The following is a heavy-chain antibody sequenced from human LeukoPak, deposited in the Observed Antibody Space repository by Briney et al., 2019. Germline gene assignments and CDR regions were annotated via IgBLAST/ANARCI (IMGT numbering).Heavy chain of an antibody. V-gene: IGHV3-33*01. J-gene: IGHJ4*02. CDR2: IWYDGSNK. CDR3: VGSSGWLFDY. D-gene: IGHD6-19*01. Sequence: GRSLRLSCAASGFTFSSYGMHWVRQAPGKGLEWVAVIWYDGSNKYYADSVKGRFTISRDNSKNTLYLQMNSLRAEDTAVYYCVGSSGWLFDYWGQGILVAVSS. CDR1: GFTFSSYG.